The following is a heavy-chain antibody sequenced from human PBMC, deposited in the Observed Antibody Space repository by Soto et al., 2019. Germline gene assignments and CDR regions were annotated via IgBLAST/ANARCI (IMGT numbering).Heavy chain of an antibody. CDR1: GFTFSSYS. CDR3: ARDRKYSSSSYFDY. D-gene: IGHD6-6*01. V-gene: IGHV3-48*01. Sequence: EVQLVESGGGLVQPGGSLRLSCAASGFTFSSYSMNWVRQAPGKGLEWVSYISSSSSTIYYADSVKGRFTISRDNAKNSLYLQMNSMRAEDTAVYYCARDRKYSSSSYFDYWGQGTLDTVSS. J-gene: IGHJ4*02. CDR2: ISSSSSTI.